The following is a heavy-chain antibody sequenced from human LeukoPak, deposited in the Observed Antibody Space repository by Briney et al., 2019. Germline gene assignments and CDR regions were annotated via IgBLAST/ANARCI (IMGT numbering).Heavy chain of an antibody. D-gene: IGHD3-22*01. V-gene: IGHV4-38-2*02. CDR1: GYSISSGYY. CDR2: IYHSGST. Sequence: SETLSLTCTVSGYSISSGYYWGWIRQPPGKGLEWIGSIYHSGSTYYNPSRKSRVTISVDTSKNQFSLKLSSVTAADTAVYYCARDSTPTYYYDSSGPWGAFDIWGQGTMVTVSS. CDR3: ARDSTPTYYYDSSGPWGAFDI. J-gene: IGHJ3*02.